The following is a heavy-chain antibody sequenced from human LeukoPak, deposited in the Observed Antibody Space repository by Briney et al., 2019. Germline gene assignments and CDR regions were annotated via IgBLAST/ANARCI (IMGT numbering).Heavy chain of an antibody. J-gene: IGHJ4*01. Sequence: GGSLRLSCAASGFTFSSYDMHWVRQATGKGLEWVSAIGTAGDPYYPGSVKGRFTISRENAKNSLYLQMNSLRAGDTAVYYCARGVYDSSGYYSYFDYWGHGTLVTVSS. CDR1: GFTFSSYD. CDR2: IGTAGDP. CDR3: ARGVYDSSGYYSYFDY. D-gene: IGHD3-22*01. V-gene: IGHV3-13*05.